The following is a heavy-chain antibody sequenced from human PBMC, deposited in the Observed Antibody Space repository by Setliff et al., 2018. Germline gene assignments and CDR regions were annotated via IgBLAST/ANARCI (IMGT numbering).Heavy chain of an antibody. Sequence: KPSETLSLTCTVSGGSISSRSYYWGWIRQPPGKGLEWIGSIYHSGSSYYNPSLRSRVTISVDTSKNQFSLKLSSVTAADTAVYYCARHLWGRYMAESSDYFDYWGQGSLVTVSS. V-gene: IGHV4-39*01. CDR3: ARHLWGRYMAESSDYFDY. J-gene: IGHJ4*02. CDR2: IYHSGSS. D-gene: IGHD3-10*01. CDR1: GGSISSRSYY.